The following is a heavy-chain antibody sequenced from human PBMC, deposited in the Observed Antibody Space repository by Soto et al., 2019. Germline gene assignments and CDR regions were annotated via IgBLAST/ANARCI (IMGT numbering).Heavy chain of an antibody. CDR2: IYSGGST. CDR3: ARDSVGDGYKYYVGY. J-gene: IGHJ4*02. V-gene: IGHV3-53*02. Sequence: EVQLVETGGGLIQPGGSLRLSCAASGFTVSSNYMSWVRQAPGKGLEWVSVIYSGGSTYYADSVKGRFTISRDNSKNTLYRQMNSLRAEDTAVYYCARDSVGDGYKYYVGYWGQGTLVTVSS. D-gene: IGHD3-16*01. CDR1: GFTVSSNY.